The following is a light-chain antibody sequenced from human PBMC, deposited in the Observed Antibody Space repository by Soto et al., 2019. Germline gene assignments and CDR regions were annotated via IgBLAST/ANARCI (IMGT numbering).Light chain of an antibody. V-gene: IGLV2-14*01. CDR3: KSYAGSNTYV. CDR1: NSDVGGYNY. J-gene: IGLJ1*01. Sequence: SALTQPASVSGSPGQSITISCTGTNSDVGGYNYVSWYQQHPGKAPELMIYEVSHRPSGVSNRFSGSKSDNTASLTVSGLQAADEADYFCKSYAGSNTYVFGSGTKVTVL. CDR2: EVS.